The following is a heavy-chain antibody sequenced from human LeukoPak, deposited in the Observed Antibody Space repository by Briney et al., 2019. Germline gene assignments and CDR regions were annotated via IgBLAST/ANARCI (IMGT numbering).Heavy chain of an antibody. D-gene: IGHD6-13*01. J-gene: IGHJ6*02. CDR1: GFTFSDYY. CDR3: AREVAAAGTHYYYGMDV. Sequence: GGSLRLSCAASGFTFSDYYMSWVRQAPGKGLEWVSVIYSGGSTYYADSVKGRFTISRHNSKNTLYLQMNSLRAEDTAVYYCAREVAAAGTHYYYGMDVWGQGTTVTVSS. CDR2: IYSGGST. V-gene: IGHV3-53*04.